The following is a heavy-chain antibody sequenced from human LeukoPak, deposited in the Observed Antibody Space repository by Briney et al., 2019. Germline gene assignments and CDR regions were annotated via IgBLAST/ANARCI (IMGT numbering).Heavy chain of an antibody. V-gene: IGHV3-20*04. Sequence: GGSLRLSCVASGFTFDDYGMNWVRQAPGKGLEWVSGINWNGGSTGYADSVKGRFTISRDNAKNSLYLQMNSLRAEDTALYYCARGYSGYDWGYYFDCWGQGTLVTVSS. CDR3: ARGYSGYDWGYYFDC. D-gene: IGHD5-12*01. CDR1: GFTFDDYG. CDR2: INWNGGST. J-gene: IGHJ4*02.